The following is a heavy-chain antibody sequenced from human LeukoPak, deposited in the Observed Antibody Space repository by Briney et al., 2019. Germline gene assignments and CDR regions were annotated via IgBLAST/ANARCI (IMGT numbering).Heavy chain of an antibody. J-gene: IGHJ4*02. CDR2: ISESGGAT. V-gene: IGHV3-23*01. CDR1: GFMFSHSA. D-gene: IGHD3-16*01. Sequence: GGSLRLSCAASGFMFSHSARTWVRQTPGKGLEWVSGISESGGATYYAGSAKGRFTISRDNSKNTLYLQINSLRSDDTAVYYCATVGAGWVAFEYWGQGALVTVSS. CDR3: ATVGAGWVAFEY.